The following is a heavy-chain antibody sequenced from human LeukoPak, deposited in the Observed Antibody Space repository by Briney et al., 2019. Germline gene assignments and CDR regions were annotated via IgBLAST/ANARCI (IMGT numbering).Heavy chain of an antibody. J-gene: IGHJ5*02. CDR2: INEDGSEI. V-gene: IGHV3-7*04. CDR1: GFTFSRSW. CDR3: VRAYHPGGWFDP. D-gene: IGHD2-21*01. Sequence: GGSLRLSCAASGFTFSRSWMTWVRQAPGKGLEWVASINEDGSEIHYVDSVKGRFTISRDNAKDSLYLQMNSLTAEDTAMYYCVRAYHPGGWFDPWGQGTLVTVSS.